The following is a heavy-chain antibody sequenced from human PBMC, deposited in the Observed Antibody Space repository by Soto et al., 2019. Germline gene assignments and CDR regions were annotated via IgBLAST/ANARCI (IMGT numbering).Heavy chain of an antibody. D-gene: IGHD2-15*01. CDR2: ISGGGGTT. CDR1: GFTFSSYA. V-gene: IGHV3-23*01. Sequence: GGSLRLSCAASGFTFSSYAMSWVRQAPGKGLEWVSAISGGGGTTYYADSVKGRFTISRDNSRNTLYLQMNSLRAEDTAVYYCAKCSGGSCYQPLDYWGQGTLVTVSS. J-gene: IGHJ4*02. CDR3: AKCSGGSCYQPLDY.